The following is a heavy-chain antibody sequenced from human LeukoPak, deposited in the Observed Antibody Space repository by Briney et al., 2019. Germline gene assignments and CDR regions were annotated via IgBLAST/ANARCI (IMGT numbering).Heavy chain of an antibody. CDR1: GYSISSGDY. Sequence: SETLSLTCAVSGYSISSGDYWGWRRPSPGKGLEWVGSIYHSGSNHYSPSLQSRVTISVDTSKNQFSLMLSSVTAADTAVYYCARNRSVTTTPGFDHWGQGTLVTVSS. J-gene: IGHJ4*02. V-gene: IGHV4-38-2*01. D-gene: IGHD4-17*01. CDR2: IYHSGSN. CDR3: ARNRSVTTTPGFDH.